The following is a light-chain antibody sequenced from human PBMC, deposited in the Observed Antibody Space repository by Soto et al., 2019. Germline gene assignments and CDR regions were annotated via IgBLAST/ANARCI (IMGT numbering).Light chain of an antibody. J-gene: IGKJ2*01. Sequence: DIQMTQSPSSLSASVGDRVTITCRASQSISSYLNWYQQKPRKAPKLLIYAASSLQSGVPSRFSGSGSGTDFTLTISSLQPEDFATYYCQQSYSTPPATFGQGTKLEIK. V-gene: IGKV1-39*01. CDR3: QQSYSTPPAT. CDR1: QSISSY. CDR2: AAS.